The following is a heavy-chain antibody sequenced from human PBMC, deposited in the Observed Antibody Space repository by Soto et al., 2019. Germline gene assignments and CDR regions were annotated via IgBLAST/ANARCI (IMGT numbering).Heavy chain of an antibody. V-gene: IGHV3-21*01. CDR3: ARDGIVGTTDFVDY. Sequence: PGGSLRLSCAGSGFIFSGYSMNWVREAPGKGLEWVSSISTTSTYIYYADSVKGRFTVSRDNAKNSLYLQMTGLRPEHTAMYYCARDGIVGTTDFVDYWGHGTLVPGPS. CDR1: GFIFSGYS. CDR2: ISTTSTYI. J-gene: IGHJ4*01. D-gene: IGHD1-26*01.